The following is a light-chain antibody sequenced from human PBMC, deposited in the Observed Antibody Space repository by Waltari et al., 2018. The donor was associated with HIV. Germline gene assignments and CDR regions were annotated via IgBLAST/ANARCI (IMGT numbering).Light chain of an antibody. CDR2: CDS. CDR3: QVWGSSSDPWV. CDR1: NIGRKS. J-gene: IGLJ3*02. Sequence: SYVLTQPPSVSVAPGKTARITCGGNNIGRKSVHRYQQKPGQAPVLVIYCDSDRASGIPARFSCSNCGNTATLTISRVEAVDEADYYCQVWGSSSDPWVFGGGTKLTVL. V-gene: IGLV3-21*04.